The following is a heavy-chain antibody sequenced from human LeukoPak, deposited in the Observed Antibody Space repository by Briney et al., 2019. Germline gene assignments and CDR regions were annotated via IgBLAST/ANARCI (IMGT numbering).Heavy chain of an antibody. J-gene: IGHJ6*02. CDR1: GFMFSDYY. CDR2: ISSSGRTI. D-gene: IGHD4-11*01. Sequence: GGSLRLSCAASGFMFSDYYIFWIRQAPGKGLEWVSYISSSGRTIYYADSVKGRFTVSRDNAKNSLDAQMNSLRAEDTAVYYCARGSRPTTSFQYYYYGMDVWGQGTTVTVSS. V-gene: IGHV3-11*01. CDR3: ARGSRPTTSFQYYYYGMDV.